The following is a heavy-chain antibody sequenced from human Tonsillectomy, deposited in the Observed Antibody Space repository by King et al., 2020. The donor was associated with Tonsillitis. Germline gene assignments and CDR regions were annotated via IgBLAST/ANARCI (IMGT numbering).Heavy chain of an antibody. CDR2: IDNSGGRT. Sequence: VQLVESGGGLVQPGGSLRLSCAASGFTFNIYVMTWVRQAPGKGLEWVSTIDNSGGRTHYADSVKGRFTTSRDTYKNTLYLQMNSLRADHTAVYYCAKDSGHDFIDAFDIWGQGTMVTVSS. V-gene: IGHV3-23*04. CDR3: AKDSGHDFIDAFDI. CDR1: GFTFNIYV. J-gene: IGHJ3*02. D-gene: IGHD5-12*01.